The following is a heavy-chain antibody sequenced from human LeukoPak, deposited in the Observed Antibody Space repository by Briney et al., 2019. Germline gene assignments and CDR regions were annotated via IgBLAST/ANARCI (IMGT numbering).Heavy chain of an antibody. CDR2: INPNSGGT. D-gene: IGHD1-26*01. Sequence: ASVKVSCKASGYTFTGYYMHWVRQAPGQGLEWMGWINPNSGGTNYAQKFQGRVTMTRDTSISTAYMELSRLRSDDTAVCYCARVIVGATRGGYYFDYWGQGTLVTVSS. CDR1: GYTFTGYY. J-gene: IGHJ4*02. CDR3: ARVIVGATRGGYYFDY. V-gene: IGHV1-2*02.